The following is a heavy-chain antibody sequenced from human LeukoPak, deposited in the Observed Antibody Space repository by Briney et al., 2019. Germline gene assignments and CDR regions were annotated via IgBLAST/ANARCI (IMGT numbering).Heavy chain of an antibody. V-gene: IGHV1-18*04. D-gene: IGHD6-19*01. CDR2: ISVNNGNT. Sequence: ASVKVSCKASGNTLNTYAITWVRQAPGEGLEWMGWISVNNGNTNYAQKLKGRVTMTTDKSTSTAYMELRSLRSDGTAIYYCTTGGAGFSRYEYWGQGTVVTVST. CDR3: TTGGAGFSRYEY. J-gene: IGHJ4*02. CDR1: GNTLNTYA.